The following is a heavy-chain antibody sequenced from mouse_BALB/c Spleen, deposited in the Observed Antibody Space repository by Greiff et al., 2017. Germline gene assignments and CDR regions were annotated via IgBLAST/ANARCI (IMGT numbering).Heavy chain of an antibody. Sequence: EVQLQQSGAELVRPGALVKLSCKASGFNIKDTYMHWVKQRPEQGLEWIGRIDPANGNTKYDPKFQGKATITADTSSNTAYLQLSSLTSEDTAVYYCARYYYGSSYEFAYWGQGTLVTVSA. D-gene: IGHD1-1*01. V-gene: IGHV14-3*02. J-gene: IGHJ3*01. CDR2: IDPANGNT. CDR3: ARYYYGSSYEFAY. CDR1: GFNIKDTY.